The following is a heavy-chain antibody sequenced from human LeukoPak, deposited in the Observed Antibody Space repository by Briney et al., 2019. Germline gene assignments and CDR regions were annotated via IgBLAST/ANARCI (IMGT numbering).Heavy chain of an antibody. D-gene: IGHD1-14*01. CDR3: ARRNREKAISLDL. V-gene: IGHV5-10-1*01. CDR1: GYTFINYW. CDR2: IDPSASQT. J-gene: IGHJ2*01. Sequence: RGEPLKISCEASGYTFINYWINWVRQMPGGGLEWMGRIDPSASQTNYNPSFRGHVTVSVDTSISTAYLQLSSLKASDTAIYYCARRNREKAISLDLWGRGTVVTVSS.